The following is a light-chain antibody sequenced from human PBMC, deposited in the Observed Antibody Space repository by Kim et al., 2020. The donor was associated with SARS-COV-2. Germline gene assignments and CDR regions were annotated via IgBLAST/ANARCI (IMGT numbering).Light chain of an antibody. Sequence: RFTISCSGRSSNIGSNYVYWYQQLPGTAPKLLIYRNNQRPSGVPDRFSGSKSGTSASLAISGLRSEDEADYYCAAWDDSLSGHVVFGGGTQLTVL. V-gene: IGLV1-47*01. J-gene: IGLJ2*01. CDR2: RNN. CDR1: SSNIGSNY. CDR3: AAWDDSLSGHVV.